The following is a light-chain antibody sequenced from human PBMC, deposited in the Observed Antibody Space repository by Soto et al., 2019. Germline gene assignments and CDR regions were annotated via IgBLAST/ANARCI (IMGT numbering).Light chain of an antibody. V-gene: IGLV2-23*01. CDR3: CSYAGSSPPHVL. J-gene: IGLJ2*01. CDR1: SSDVGSYNL. Sequence: QSALTQPASVSGSPGQSITISCTGTSSDVGSYNLVSWYQQHPGKAPKLMIYEGSKRPSGVSNRFSGSKSGNTASLTISGLQAEDEADYYCCSYAGSSPPHVLFGGGTKLTVL. CDR2: EGS.